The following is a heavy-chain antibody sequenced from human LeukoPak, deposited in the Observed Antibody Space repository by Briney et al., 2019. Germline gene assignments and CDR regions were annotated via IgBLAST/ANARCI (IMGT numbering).Heavy chain of an antibody. V-gene: IGHV3-23*01. Sequence: GGSLRLSCAASGFTFSSYAMSWVRQAPGKGLEWVSAISGSGGSTYYADSVKGRFTISRDNSKNTLYLQMNSLRAEDTAVYYCAKAPRLNYDILTGYSYYNGMDVWGKGTTVTVSP. J-gene: IGHJ6*04. CDR2: ISGSGGST. CDR3: AKAPRLNYDILTGYSYYNGMDV. CDR1: GFTFSSYA. D-gene: IGHD3-9*01.